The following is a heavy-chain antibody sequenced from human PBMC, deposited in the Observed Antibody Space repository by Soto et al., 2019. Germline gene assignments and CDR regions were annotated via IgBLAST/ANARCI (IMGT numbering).Heavy chain of an antibody. J-gene: IGHJ6*02. V-gene: IGHV3-11*06. CDR1: GLSVINSY. D-gene: IGHD3-9*01. CDR2: INGGSSVI. Sequence: XGCLRLSCAACGLSVINSYKTWIRQAPGKGLEWISYINGGSSVIKYADSVQGRFIISRDNARNSLYLQMNSLGAEDTAIYYCTRDPRLVDVWGPRTTVTVSS. CDR3: TRDPRLVDV.